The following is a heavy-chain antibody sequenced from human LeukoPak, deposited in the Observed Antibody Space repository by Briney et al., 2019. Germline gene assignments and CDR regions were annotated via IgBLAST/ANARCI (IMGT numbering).Heavy chain of an antibody. Sequence: SETLSLTCTVSGGSFNNSPYYWGWIRQPPGTGLEWIGTISYSGTTYYNPSLKSRVTITVDMSKNQFALKLNSVSAADTAVYFCARDAAGEGRLVITWFDAWGQGTLVTVSS. J-gene: IGHJ5*02. V-gene: IGHV4-39*06. CDR1: GGSFNNSPYY. CDR3: ARDAAGEGRLVITWFDA. D-gene: IGHD3-9*01. CDR2: ISYSGTT.